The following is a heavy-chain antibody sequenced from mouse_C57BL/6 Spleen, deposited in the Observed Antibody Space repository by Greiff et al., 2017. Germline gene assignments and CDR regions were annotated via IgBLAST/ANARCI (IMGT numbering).Heavy chain of an antibody. CDR3: ARSYNGSSYEYAMDY. CDR2: INYDGSST. V-gene: IGHV5-16*01. D-gene: IGHD1-1*01. CDR1: GFTFCDYY. Sequence: GQVVESEGGLVQPGSSMKLSCTASGFTFCDYYMAWVRQVPEKGLEWVANINYDGSSTYYLDSLKSRFIISRDNAKNNIYLQMSSLKSEDTSTYYCARSYNGSSYEYAMDYWGQGTSVTVSS. J-gene: IGHJ4*01.